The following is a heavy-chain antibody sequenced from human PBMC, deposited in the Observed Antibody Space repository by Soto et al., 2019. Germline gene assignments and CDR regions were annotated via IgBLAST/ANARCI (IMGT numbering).Heavy chain of an antibody. Sequence: QVQLVQSGAEVKRPGASVKVSCKASGYTFRNYGITWVRQAPGQGLEWMAWISPYNGNTNYAQDLQGRVTMTTDTPTITASMELRSLTYEDTAMYYCARDLVSGSDFWRAYTGGDFDYWGQGPLVTVSS. CDR3: ARDLVSGSDFWRAYTGGDFDY. CDR2: ISPYNGNT. V-gene: IGHV1-18*01. J-gene: IGHJ4*02. D-gene: IGHD3-3*01. CDR1: GYTFRNYG.